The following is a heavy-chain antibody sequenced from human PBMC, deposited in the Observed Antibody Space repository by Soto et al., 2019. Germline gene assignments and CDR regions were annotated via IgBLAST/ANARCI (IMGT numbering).Heavy chain of an antibody. CDR2: IFYSGST. CDR1: GGSISSSSYY. D-gene: IGHD2-15*01. CDR3: ARHLTYCSAGSCYSDFPYYGMDV. Sequence: SETLSLTCIVSGGSISSSSYYWGWIRQPPGKGLEWIGSIFYSGSTYYNPSLKSRVTISVDTSKNQFSLKLSSVTAADTAVYYCARHLTYCSAGSCYSDFPYYGMDVWGQGTTVTSP. V-gene: IGHV4-39*01. J-gene: IGHJ6*02.